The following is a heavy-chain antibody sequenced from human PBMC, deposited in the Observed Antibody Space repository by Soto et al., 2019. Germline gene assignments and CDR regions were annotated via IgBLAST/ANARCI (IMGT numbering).Heavy chain of an antibody. V-gene: IGHV4-59*08. CDR3: ARLYGDYAADY. D-gene: IGHD4-17*01. CDR1: GGSISSYY. Sequence: SETLSLTCTVSGGSISSYYWSWIRQPPGKGLEWIGYIYYSGSTNYNPSLKSRVTISVDTSKNQFSLKLSSVTAADTAVYSCARLYGDYAADYWGQGTLVTVSS. CDR2: IYYSGST. J-gene: IGHJ4*02.